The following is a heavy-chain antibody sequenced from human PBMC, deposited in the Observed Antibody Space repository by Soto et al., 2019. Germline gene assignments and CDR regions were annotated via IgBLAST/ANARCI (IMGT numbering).Heavy chain of an antibody. Sequence: GASVKVSCKTSGFSFVNYDFSWVRQAPGQGLEWMGRVSNNNGVTNFAEKFRGRVTLTTDRTTSTAYMELTGLTSDDTAIYFCARERLNTGWYGFDYWGQGTQVTVSS. D-gene: IGHD6-19*01. CDR3: ARERLNTGWYGFDY. J-gene: IGHJ4*02. CDR1: GFSFVNYD. CDR2: VSNNNGVT. V-gene: IGHV1-18*04.